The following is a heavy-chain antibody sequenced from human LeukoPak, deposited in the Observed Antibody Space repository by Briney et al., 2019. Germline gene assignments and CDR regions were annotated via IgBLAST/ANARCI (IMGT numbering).Heavy chain of an antibody. CDR1: GGSFSGYY. D-gene: IGHD4-23*01. J-gene: IGHJ6*03. CDR2: INHSGST. Sequence: SETLSLTCAVYGGSFSGYYWSWIRQPPGKGLEWIGEINHSGSTNYNPSLKSRVAISVDTSKNQFSLKLSSVTAADTAVYYCARHRRGRWTAYMDVWGKGTTVTISS. CDR3: ARHRRGRWTAYMDV. V-gene: IGHV4-34*01.